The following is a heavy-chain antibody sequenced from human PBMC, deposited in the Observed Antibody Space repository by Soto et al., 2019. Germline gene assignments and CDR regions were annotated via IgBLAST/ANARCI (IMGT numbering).Heavy chain of an antibody. CDR3: ARVRYIGYDYTDYYYGMDV. D-gene: IGHD5-12*01. V-gene: IGHV1-8*01. Sequence: ASVKVSCKASGYTFTSYDINWVRQATGQGLEWMGWMNPNSGNTGYAQKFQGRVTMTRNTSISTAYMELSSLRSEDTAVYYCARVRYIGYDYTDYYYGMDVWGQGTRVSVPS. CDR2: MNPNSGNT. J-gene: IGHJ6*02. CDR1: GYTFTSYD.